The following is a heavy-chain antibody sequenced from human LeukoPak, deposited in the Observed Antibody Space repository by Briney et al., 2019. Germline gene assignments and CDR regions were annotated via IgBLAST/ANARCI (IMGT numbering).Heavy chain of an antibody. D-gene: IGHD2-15*01. CDR2: IYYSGST. V-gene: IGHV4-31*03. CDR3: ARVSKDSGGSFDY. Sequence: SETLSLTCTVSGGSISSGGYYWGWLRQHPGTGLEWVGYIYYSGSTYYNPSLKSRVTISVDTSKNQFSLKLSSVTAADTAVYYCARVSKDSGGSFDYWGQGTLVTVSS. J-gene: IGHJ4*02. CDR1: GGSISSGGYY.